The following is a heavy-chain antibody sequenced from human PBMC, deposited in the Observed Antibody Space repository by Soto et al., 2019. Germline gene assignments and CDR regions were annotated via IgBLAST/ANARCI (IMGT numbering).Heavy chain of an antibody. CDR2: IYYSGST. V-gene: IGHV4-31*02. D-gene: IGHD3-3*01. CDR3: ARGSSGDFWSGSYAFDI. Sequence: WTWIRQPPGKGLEWMGYIYYSGSTYYNPSLKSRLTISLDTSRNQFSLRLSSVTAADTAVYYCARGSSGDFWSGSYAFDIWGQGTLVSVSS. J-gene: IGHJ3*02.